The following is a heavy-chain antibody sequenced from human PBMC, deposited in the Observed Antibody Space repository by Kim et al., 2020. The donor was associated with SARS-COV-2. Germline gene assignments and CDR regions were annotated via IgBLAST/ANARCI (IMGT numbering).Heavy chain of an antibody. Sequence: GGSLRLSCAASGFDFSTYAMNWVRQAPGKGLESVSGIVGGGGGIYYTDSVKGRFTISRDNSKSTLYLQMNSLRTEDTAIYYCAKDRRPDGNWGVDHWG. J-gene: IGHJ4*01. CDR2: IVGGGGGI. V-gene: IGHV3-23*01. CDR3: AKDRRPDGNWGVDH. D-gene: IGHD3-16*01. CDR1: GFDFSTYA.